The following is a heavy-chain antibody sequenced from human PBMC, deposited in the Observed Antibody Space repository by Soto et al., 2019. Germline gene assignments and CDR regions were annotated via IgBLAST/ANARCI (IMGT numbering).Heavy chain of an antibody. V-gene: IGHV3-7*01. J-gene: IGHJ6*02. D-gene: IGHD2-8*01. CDR3: AGVGGFSYYYYGMDV. CDR1: GFTFSSYW. CDR2: IKQDGSEK. Sequence: GGSLRLSCAASGFTFSSYWMSWVRQAPGKGLEWVANIKQDGSEKYYVDSVKGRFTISRDNAKNSLYLQMNSLRAEDTAVYYCAGVGGFSYYYYGMDVWGQGTTVTVSS.